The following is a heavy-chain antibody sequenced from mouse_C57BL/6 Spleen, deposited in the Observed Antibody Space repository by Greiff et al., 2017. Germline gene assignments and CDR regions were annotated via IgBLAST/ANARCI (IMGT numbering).Heavy chain of an antibody. Sequence: QVQLQQPGAELVRPGSSVKLSCKASGYTFTSYWMHWVKQRPIQGLEWIGNIDPSGSETHYNQKFKDKATLTVDKSSSTAYMQLSSLTSEDSAVYYCARGDDDAQAGFAYWGQGTLITVSA. J-gene: IGHJ3*01. CDR2: IDPSGSET. CDR3: ARGDDDAQAGFAY. D-gene: IGHD2-4*01. CDR1: GYTFTSYW. V-gene: IGHV1-52*01.